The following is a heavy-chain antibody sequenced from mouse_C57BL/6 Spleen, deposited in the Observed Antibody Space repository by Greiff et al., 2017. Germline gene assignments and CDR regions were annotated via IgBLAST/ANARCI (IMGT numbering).Heavy chain of an antibody. Sequence: EVKLVESGGGLVKPGGSLKLSCAASGFTFSDYGMHWVRQAPEKGLEWVAYISSGSSTIYYADTVKGRFTISRDNAKNTLFLQMTSLRSEDTAMYYCARQRNYYDYHWYFDVWGTGTTVTVSS. D-gene: IGHD2-4*01. CDR3: ARQRNYYDYHWYFDV. CDR1: GFTFSDYG. J-gene: IGHJ1*03. CDR2: ISSGSSTI. V-gene: IGHV5-17*01.